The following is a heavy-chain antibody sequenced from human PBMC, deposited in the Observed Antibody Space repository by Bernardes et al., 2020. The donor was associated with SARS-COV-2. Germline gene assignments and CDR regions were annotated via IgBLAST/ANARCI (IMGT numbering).Heavy chain of an antibody. D-gene: IGHD3-9*01. CDR3: ARARLRYSIFDAFDI. J-gene: IGHJ3*02. CDR2: INGYGSST. Sequence: GGSLRLSCVASGITFSSHWMHWVRQAPGKGLVWVSRINGYGSSTSYADSVKGRLTISRDNAKNTVFLQMNSLRAEDTALYYCARARLRYSIFDAFDIWGQGTVVTVSS. V-gene: IGHV3-74*01. CDR1: GITFSSHW.